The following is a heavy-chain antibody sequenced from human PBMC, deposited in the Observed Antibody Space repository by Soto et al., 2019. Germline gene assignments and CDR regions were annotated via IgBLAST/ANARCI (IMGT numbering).Heavy chain of an antibody. J-gene: IGHJ5*02. V-gene: IGHV1-46*01. CDR2: INPSGGST. CDR3: ARDLAAAVQNGWFDP. CDR1: GYTFTSYY. D-gene: IGHD6-13*01. Sequence: GSSVKVSCKASGYTFTSYYMHWVRQAPGQGLEWMGIINPSGGSTSYAQKFQGRVTMTRDTSTSTVYMELSSLRSEDTAVYYCARDLAAAVQNGWFDPWGQGTLFTVSS.